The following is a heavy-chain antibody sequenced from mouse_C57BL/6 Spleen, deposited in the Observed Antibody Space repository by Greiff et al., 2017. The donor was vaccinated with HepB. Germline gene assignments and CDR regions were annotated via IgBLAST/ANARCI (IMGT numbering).Heavy chain of an antibody. D-gene: IGHD3-2*02. CDR2: IDPETGGT. Sequence: QVQLQQSGAELVRPGASVTLSCKASGYTFTDYEMHWVKQTPVHGLEWIGAIDPETGGTAYNQKFKGKAILTADKSSSTAYMELRSLTSEDSAVYYCTRSQLRLRHFDYWGQGTTLTVSS. V-gene: IGHV1-15*01. CDR3: TRSQLRLRHFDY. CDR1: GYTFTDYE. J-gene: IGHJ2*01.